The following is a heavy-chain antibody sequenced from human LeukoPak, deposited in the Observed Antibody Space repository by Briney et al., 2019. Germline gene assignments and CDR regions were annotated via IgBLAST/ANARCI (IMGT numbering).Heavy chain of an antibody. Sequence: ASVRVCFKASVGTFTRYAISWVRQAPGQGLEWMGGMVPIFDTANYAQKFQGRVTITTDESTRTAYMELSSLRAEDTAVYYCARAQPILGPKMNTVTVPHIYYYYMDVWGKGTTVTVSS. V-gene: IGHV1-69*05. D-gene: IGHD4-11*01. J-gene: IGHJ6*03. CDR3: ARAQPILGPKMNTVTVPHIYYYYMDV. CDR2: MVPIFDTA. CDR1: VGTFTRYA.